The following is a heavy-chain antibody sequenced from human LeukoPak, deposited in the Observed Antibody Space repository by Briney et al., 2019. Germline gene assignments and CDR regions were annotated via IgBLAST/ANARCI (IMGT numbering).Heavy chain of an antibody. CDR1: GASISSGSHH. D-gene: IGHD3-10*01. J-gene: IGHJ5*02. CDR3: ARDKGGFLYFGEYDP. Sequence: SETLSLTCTVSGASISSGSHHWSWIRQPAGKGLEWIGRIYTSGSTNYNPSLKSRVSISVDMSKNQFSLKLSSVTAADTAVYYCARDKGGFLYFGEYDPWGQGTLVTVSS. CDR2: IYTSGST. V-gene: IGHV4-61*02.